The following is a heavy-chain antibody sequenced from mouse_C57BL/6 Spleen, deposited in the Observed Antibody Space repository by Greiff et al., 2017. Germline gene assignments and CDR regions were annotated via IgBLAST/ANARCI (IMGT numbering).Heavy chain of an antibody. CDR3: ARRPFTFHYFDY. CDR2: ISGGGGNT. CDR1: GFTFSSYT. V-gene: IGHV5-9*01. D-gene: IGHD1-1*01. Sequence: EVQLVESGGGLVKPGGSLKLSCAASGFTFSSYTMSWVRQTPEKRLEWVATISGGGGNTYYPDSVKGRVTIARDNAKNTLYLQMSSLRSEDTALYYCARRPFTFHYFDYWGQGTTLTVSS. J-gene: IGHJ2*01.